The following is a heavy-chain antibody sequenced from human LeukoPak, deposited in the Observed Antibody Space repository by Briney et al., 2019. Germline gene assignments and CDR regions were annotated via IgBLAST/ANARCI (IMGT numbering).Heavy chain of an antibody. V-gene: IGHV3-48*03. D-gene: IGHD3-16*02. Sequence: GGSLRLSCAASGFTFSSYEMNWVRQAPGKGLEWVSYISSSGSTIYYADSVKGRFTISRDSAKNSLYLQMNSLRAEDTAVYYCARDVSGSYLDYWGQGTLVTVSS. J-gene: IGHJ4*02. CDR2: ISSSGSTI. CDR1: GFTFSSYE. CDR3: ARDVSGSYLDY.